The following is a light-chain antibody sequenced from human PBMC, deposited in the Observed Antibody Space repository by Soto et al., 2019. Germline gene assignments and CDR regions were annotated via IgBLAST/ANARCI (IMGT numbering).Light chain of an antibody. Sequence: IVLTQSPGTLSLSPGERATLSCRASQSVSSSYLAWYQQKPGQAPTLLIYGASSRATGIADRFSGSGSGTDCTLTISRLGSEDFAVYYCQQYAGLPYPFGQGTKREIK. CDR1: QSVSSSY. V-gene: IGKV3-20*01. CDR2: GAS. J-gene: IGKJ2*01. CDR3: QQYAGLPYP.